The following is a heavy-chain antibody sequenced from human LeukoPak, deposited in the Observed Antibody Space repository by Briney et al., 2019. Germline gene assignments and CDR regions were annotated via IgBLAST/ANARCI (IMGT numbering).Heavy chain of an antibody. V-gene: IGHV3-74*01. D-gene: IGHD1-26*01. Sequence: QPGGPLRLSCAASGFTFSSYWMSWVRQAPGKGLVWVSRIYSDGRRTDYADSVKGRFTISGDSAKNTLYLEMTGLRAEDTAVYYCTRSGRGGAFDIWGQGTMVTVS. CDR3: TRSGRGGAFDI. CDR2: IYSDGRRT. J-gene: IGHJ3*02. CDR1: GFTFSSYW.